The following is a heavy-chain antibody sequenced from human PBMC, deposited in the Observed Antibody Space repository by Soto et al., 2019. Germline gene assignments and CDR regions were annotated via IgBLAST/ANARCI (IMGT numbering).Heavy chain of an antibody. CDR2: IKSKADGATT. V-gene: IGHV3-15*01. D-gene: IGHD6-19*01. Sequence: GGSLRLSCAASGFTFSNAWMSWVRQAPGKGLEWVGRIKSKADGATTDYAAPVTGRFTISRDDSKNTLYLQMNSLKTEDTAVYYCTSQGGYSSGWYYYGMDVWGHGTTVTVSS. CDR1: GFTFSNAW. J-gene: IGHJ6*02. CDR3: TSQGGYSSGWYYYGMDV.